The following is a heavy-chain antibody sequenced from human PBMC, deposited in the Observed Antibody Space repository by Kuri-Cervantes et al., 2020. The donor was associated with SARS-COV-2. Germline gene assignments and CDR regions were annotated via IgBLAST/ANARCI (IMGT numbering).Heavy chain of an antibody. CDR1: GFTFDDYG. D-gene: IGHD1-26*01. V-gene: IGHV3-20*03. J-gene: IGHJ4*02. CDR2: INWNGVRT. Sequence: GGSLRLSFAASGFTFDDYGMSWVRQAPGKGLEWVSGINWNGVRTGYTDSVKGRFTISRDNAKNSLYLQMNSLRAEDTACYYCARTGTSGSYLGYWGQGTLVTVSS. CDR3: ARTGTSGSYLGY.